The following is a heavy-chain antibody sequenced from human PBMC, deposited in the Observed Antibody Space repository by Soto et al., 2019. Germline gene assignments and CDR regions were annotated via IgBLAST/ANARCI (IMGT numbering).Heavy chain of an antibody. CDR1: GGSFSAYY. D-gene: IGHD6-13*01. V-gene: IGHV4-34*01. CDR3: ARAAMGGSSLPFDY. CDR2: INHSGST. Sequence: SETLSLTCAVYGGSFSAYYWTWIRQPPGTGLEWIGEINHSGSTNYNPSLKSRVTISVDKSKNQFSLKLSSVTAADTAVYYCARAAMGGSSLPFDYWGQGTLVTVSS. J-gene: IGHJ4*02.